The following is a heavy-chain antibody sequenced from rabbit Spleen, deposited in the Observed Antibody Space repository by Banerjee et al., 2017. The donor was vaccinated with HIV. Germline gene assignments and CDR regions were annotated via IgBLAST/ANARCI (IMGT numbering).Heavy chain of an antibody. CDR3: ARGEHFSVGFSAFAIYLDL. D-gene: IGHD6-1*01. Sequence: QSLEESGGDLVKPGASLTLTCKASGFDFSSNYYMCWVRQAPGKGLELIACIDTASVNTADATWAKGRFTISKTSSTTVTLQMTSLTDADTATYFCARGEHFSVGFSAFAIYLDLWGPGHPGHRL. V-gene: IGHV1S40*01. CDR2: IDTASVNT. CDR1: GFDFSSNYY. J-gene: IGHJ4*01.